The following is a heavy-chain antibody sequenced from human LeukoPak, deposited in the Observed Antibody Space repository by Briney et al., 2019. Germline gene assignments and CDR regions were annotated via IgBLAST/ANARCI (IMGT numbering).Heavy chain of an antibody. CDR3: ARERTGDNAFDI. V-gene: IGHV1-24*01. D-gene: IGHD7-27*01. CDR1: GYTLTELS. J-gene: IGHJ3*02. CDR2: FDPEDGET. Sequence: ASVRVSCKVSGYTLTELSMHWVRQAPGKGLEWMGGFDPEDGETVYAQKFQGRVTMTEDTSTDTAYMELSSLRSEDTAVYYCARERTGDNAFDIWGQGTMVTVSS.